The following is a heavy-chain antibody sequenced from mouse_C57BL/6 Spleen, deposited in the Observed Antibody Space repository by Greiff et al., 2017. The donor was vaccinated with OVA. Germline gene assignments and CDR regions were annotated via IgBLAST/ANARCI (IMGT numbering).Heavy chain of an antibody. CDR3: ARGGYGSSGGFAY. V-gene: IGHV1-82*01. D-gene: IGHD1-1*01. CDR1: GYAFSSSW. J-gene: IGHJ3*01. CDR2: IYPGDGDT. Sequence: QVQLQQSGPELVKPGASVKISCKASGYAFSSSWMNWVKQRPGKGLEWIGRIYPGDGDTNYNGKFKGKATLTADKSSSTAYMQLSSLTSEDSAVYFCARGGYGSSGGFAYWGQGTLVTVSA.